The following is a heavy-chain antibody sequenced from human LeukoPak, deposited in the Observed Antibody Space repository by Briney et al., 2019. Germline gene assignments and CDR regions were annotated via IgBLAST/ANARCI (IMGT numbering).Heavy chain of an antibody. CDR2: ISSSSSYI. CDR1: GFTFSSYS. Sequence: GGSLRLSCAASGFTFSSYSMNWVRQAPGKGLEWVSSISSSSSYIYYADSVKGRFTISRDNAKNSLYLQMNSLRAEDTAVYYCARDRSRGYSYGGYYYYGMDVWGQGTTVTVSS. D-gene: IGHD5-18*01. J-gene: IGHJ6*02. V-gene: IGHV3-21*01. CDR3: ARDRSRGYSYGGYYYYGMDV.